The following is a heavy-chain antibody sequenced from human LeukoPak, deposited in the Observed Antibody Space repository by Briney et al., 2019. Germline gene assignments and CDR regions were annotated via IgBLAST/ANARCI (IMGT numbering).Heavy chain of an antibody. V-gene: IGHV3-74*01. CDR3: SRGTSAFEM. J-gene: IGHJ3*02. CDR1: GFTFSSYW. Sequence: GPLSLSCAASGFTFSSYWMHWVRQAPGKGPVWVSRINSDGSSTSYADSGKGRFTISRENAKNTLYLQMNSRRAEDTAVYYCSRGTSAFEMWGQGTMVTVSS. CDR2: INSDGSST. D-gene: IGHD1/OR15-1a*01.